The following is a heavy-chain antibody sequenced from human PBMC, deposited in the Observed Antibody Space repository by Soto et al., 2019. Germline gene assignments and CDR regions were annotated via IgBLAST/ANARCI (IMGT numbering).Heavy chain of an antibody. CDR1: GGTFSSYA. CDR2: IIPIFGTA. J-gene: IGHJ5*02. CDR3: ARGRVAGTRDWFDP. V-gene: IGHV1-69*13. D-gene: IGHD6-19*01. Sequence: GASVKVSCKASGGTFSSYAISWVRQAPGQGLECMGGIIPIFGTANYAQKFQGRVTITADESTSTAYMELSSLRSEDTAVYYCARGRVAGTRDWFDPWGQGTLVTGSS.